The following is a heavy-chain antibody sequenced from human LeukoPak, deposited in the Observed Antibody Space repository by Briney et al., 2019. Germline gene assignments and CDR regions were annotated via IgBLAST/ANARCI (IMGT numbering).Heavy chain of an antibody. CDR3: SRDVFGSEYPFDF. D-gene: IGHD2-2*01. V-gene: IGHV3-7*01. Sequence: GGSLRLSCAASGFTFSSYWMSWVRQAPGKGLEGVANIKLDGSEKYSGDSVKGRFTISRDSSKNTLYLHMNSLRAEDTAVYYCSRDVFGSEYPFDFWGQGTLVTVSS. CDR2: IKLDGSEK. CDR1: GFTFSSYW. J-gene: IGHJ4*02.